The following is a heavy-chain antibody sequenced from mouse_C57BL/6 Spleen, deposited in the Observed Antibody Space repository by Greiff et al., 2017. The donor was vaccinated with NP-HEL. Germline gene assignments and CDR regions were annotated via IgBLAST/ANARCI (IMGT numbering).Heavy chain of an antibody. CDR2: INPNNGGT. CDR1: GYTFTDYN. V-gene: IGHV1-18*01. CDR3: ARSEGYYRAWFAY. D-gene: IGHD2-3*01. J-gene: IGHJ3*01. Sequence: EVQLQQSGPELVKPGASVKIPCKASGYTFTDYNMDWVKQSHGKSLEWIGDINPNNGGTIYNQKFKGKATLTVEKSSSTAYMELRSLTSEDTAVYYCARSEGYYRAWFAYWGQGTLVTVSA.